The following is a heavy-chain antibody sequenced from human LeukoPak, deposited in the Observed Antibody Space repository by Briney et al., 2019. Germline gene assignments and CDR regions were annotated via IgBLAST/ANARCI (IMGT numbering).Heavy chain of an antibody. CDR3: ARHWAGYYYFDY. J-gene: IGHJ4*02. V-gene: IGHV4-39*01. Sequence: ETLSLTCTVSGGSISSSSYYWGWIRQPPGKGLEWIGSIYYSGSTYYNPSLKSRVTISVDTSKNQFSLKLSSVTAADTAVYYCARHWAGYYYFDYWGQGTLVTVSS. D-gene: IGHD3/OR15-3a*01. CDR1: GGSISSSSYY. CDR2: IYYSGST.